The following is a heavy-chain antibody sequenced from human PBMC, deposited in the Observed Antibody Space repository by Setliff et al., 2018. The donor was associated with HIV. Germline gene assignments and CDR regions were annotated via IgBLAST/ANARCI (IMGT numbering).Heavy chain of an antibody. Sequence: SETLSLTCAVYGGSFPAYYWNWVRQSPGKGLEWIGEINHTGSTNYNPALKSRVTISVDTSKNQFSLKLSSVTAADTAVYYCATIDYYSVWGKGTTVTVSS. V-gene: IGHV4-34*01. CDR3: ATIDYYSV. CDR2: INHTGST. D-gene: IGHD2-21*01. J-gene: IGHJ6*04. CDR1: GGSFPAYY.